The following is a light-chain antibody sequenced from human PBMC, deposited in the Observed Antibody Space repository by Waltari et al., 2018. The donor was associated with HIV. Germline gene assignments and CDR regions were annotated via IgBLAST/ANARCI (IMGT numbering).Light chain of an antibody. CDR1: SSNIASNY. CDR3: AAWDDSLSGSWV. V-gene: IGLV1-47*01. Sequence: QSVLTQQPSASGAPGQRVTISCSGISSNIASNYLYCSQQRPGTAPKLPIYRNNQRHSGVPDRFSGSKSGTSAALAISVLRSEDEADYYCAAWDDSLSGSWVFGGGTKLTVL. J-gene: IGLJ3*02. CDR2: RNN.